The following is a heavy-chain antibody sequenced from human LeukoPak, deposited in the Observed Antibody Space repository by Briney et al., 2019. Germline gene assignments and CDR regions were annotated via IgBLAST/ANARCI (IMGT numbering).Heavy chain of an antibody. CDR2: IYYSGST. CDR1: GGSINNYY. J-gene: IGHJ6*03. Sequence: SETLSLTCSVSGGSINNYYWNWIRQPPGKGLEWIGYIYYSGSTRYNPSLQSRVTISVDTSKNQFSLKLSSVTAADTAVYYCARPTRRYYYYYMDVWGKGTTVTVSS. CDR3: ARPTRRYYYYYMDV. D-gene: IGHD1-1*01. V-gene: IGHV4-59*12.